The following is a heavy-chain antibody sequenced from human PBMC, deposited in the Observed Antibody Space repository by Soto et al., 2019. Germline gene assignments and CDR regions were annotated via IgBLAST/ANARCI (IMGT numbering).Heavy chain of an antibody. CDR1: GGTFSSYA. CDR2: IIPIFGTA. Sequence: QVQLVQSGAEVKKPGSSVKVSCKASGGTFSSYAISWVRQAPGQGLEWMGGIIPIFGTANYAQKFQGRVTITSDKSTSPAYMELSSRRSEDTAVYYCASGGRVAARPQDQLWVDYWGQGTLVTVSS. V-gene: IGHV1-69*06. J-gene: IGHJ4*02. D-gene: IGHD6-6*01. CDR3: ASGGRVAARPQDQLWVDY.